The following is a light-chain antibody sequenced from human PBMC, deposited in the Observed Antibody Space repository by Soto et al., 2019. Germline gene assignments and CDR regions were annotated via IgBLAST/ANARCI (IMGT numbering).Light chain of an antibody. CDR1: QSVSSN. Sequence: EIVMTQSPATLSVSPGERATLSCRASQSVSSNLAWYQQKPGQAPRLLIYGASTRATGIPARFSGSGSGTEFTLIIGSLQSEDFAVYYCQQYDNWPLYTFGQGTKVDIK. J-gene: IGKJ2*01. CDR2: GAS. CDR3: QQYDNWPLYT. V-gene: IGKV3-15*01.